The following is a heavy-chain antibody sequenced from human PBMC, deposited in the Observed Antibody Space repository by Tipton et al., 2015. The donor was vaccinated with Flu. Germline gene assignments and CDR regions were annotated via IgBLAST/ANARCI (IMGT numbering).Heavy chain of an antibody. V-gene: IGHV4-34*01. Sequence: TLSLTCAVYGGSFSGYYWSWIRQPPGKGLEWIGEINHSGSTNYNPSLKSRVTLSVDTSKNQFSLKLSSVTAADTAVYYCAKTESYYYDSSGYLPPDIWGQGTMVTVSS. J-gene: IGHJ3*02. CDR3: AKTESYYYDSSGYLPPDI. CDR2: INHSGST. D-gene: IGHD3-22*01. CDR1: GGSFSGYY.